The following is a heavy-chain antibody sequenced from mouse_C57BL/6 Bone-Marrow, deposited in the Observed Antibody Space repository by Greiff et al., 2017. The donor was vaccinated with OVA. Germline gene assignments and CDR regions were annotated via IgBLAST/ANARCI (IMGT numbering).Heavy chain of an antibody. CDR2: IYPGSGST. D-gene: IGHD1-1*01. CDR1: GYTFTSYW. CDR3: ARSKTTVGSDYFDY. V-gene: IGHV1-55*01. J-gene: IGHJ2*01. Sequence: QVQLQQPGAELVKPGASVKMSCKASGYTFTSYWITWVKQRPGQGLEWIGDIYPGSGSTNYNEKFKSKATLTVDTSSSTAYMQLSSLTSEDSAVYYCARSKTTVGSDYFDYWGQGTTLTGSS.